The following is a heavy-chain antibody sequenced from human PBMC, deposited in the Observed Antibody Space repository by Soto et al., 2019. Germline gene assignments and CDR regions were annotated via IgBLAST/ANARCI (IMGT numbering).Heavy chain of an antibody. D-gene: IGHD2-15*01. Sequence: PSETLSLTCSVSGDSISTVDYFWAWIRQPPGQALEYIGYIYKSATTYYNPSFESRVAISLDTSKSQFSLNVTSVTAADTAVYYCARVKLAGRGGFDYWGLGTLVTVSS. CDR2: IYKSATT. CDR1: GDSISTVDYF. CDR3: ARVKLAGRGGFDY. V-gene: IGHV4-30-4*01. J-gene: IGHJ4*02.